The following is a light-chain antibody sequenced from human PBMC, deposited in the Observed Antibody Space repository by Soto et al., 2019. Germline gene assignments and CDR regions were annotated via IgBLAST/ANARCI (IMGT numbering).Light chain of an antibody. Sequence: EIVMTQSPATLSVSPGGRATLSCRASQSISDTLAWYQQKPGQAPRLLIYSASRRATGFPGRFSGSGSGTDFTLTISSLQSDDFATYYCQQYSSYWTFGQGTKVDIK. V-gene: IGKV3-15*01. J-gene: IGKJ1*01. CDR3: QQYSSYWT. CDR2: SAS. CDR1: QSISDT.